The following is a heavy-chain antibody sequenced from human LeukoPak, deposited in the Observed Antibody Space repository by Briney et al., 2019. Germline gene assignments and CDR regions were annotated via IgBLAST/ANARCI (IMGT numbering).Heavy chain of an antibody. Sequence: GGSLRLSCAASGFPVSSKYMSWVRQAPGKGLEWVSVIYSGGGTYYADSVKGRFTISRDISKNTVYLQMNSLRAEDTAVYYCARDQGSSDYVFDYWGQGTLVTVSS. J-gene: IGHJ4*02. V-gene: IGHV3-66*01. CDR2: IYSGGGT. CDR3: ARDQGSSDYVFDY. D-gene: IGHD3-22*01. CDR1: GFPVSSKY.